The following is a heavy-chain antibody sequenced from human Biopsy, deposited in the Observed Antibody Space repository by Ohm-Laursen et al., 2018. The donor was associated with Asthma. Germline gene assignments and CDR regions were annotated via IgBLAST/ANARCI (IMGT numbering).Heavy chain of an antibody. V-gene: IGHV4-30-4*01. CDR1: GAYIGTPDYH. CDR3: ARVASYGDLYFGIDV. J-gene: IGHJ6*02. D-gene: IGHD4-17*01. Sequence: TLSLTCTVSGAYIGTPDYHWSWIRQSPGKGLEWIGFVFYSGTTHYSRSLERRLFLSIDTARNEFSMNLRSLTAAGTAVYFCARVASYGDLYFGIDVWGPGTTVSVS. CDR2: VFYSGTT.